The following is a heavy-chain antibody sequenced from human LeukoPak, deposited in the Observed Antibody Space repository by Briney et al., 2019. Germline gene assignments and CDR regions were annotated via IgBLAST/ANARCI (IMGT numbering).Heavy chain of an antibody. Sequence: SETLSLTCTVSGGSISSYYWSWIRQPPGKGLEWIGYIYYSGSTNYNPSLKSRVTLSVDAFKNQFSLKLSSVTAADTAVYYCARDEIETMVPGYWGQGTLVTVSS. CDR1: GGSISSYY. J-gene: IGHJ4*02. CDR2: IYYSGST. D-gene: IGHD4/OR15-4a*01. V-gene: IGHV4-59*01. CDR3: ARDEIETMVPGY.